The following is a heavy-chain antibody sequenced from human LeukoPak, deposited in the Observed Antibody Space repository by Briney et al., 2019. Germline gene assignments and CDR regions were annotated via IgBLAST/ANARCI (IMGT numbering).Heavy chain of an antibody. CDR2: IYYSGST. D-gene: IGHD6-6*01. CDR3: ARGSPYSSSSNWFDP. V-gene: IGHV4-59*01. CDR1: GGSISNYY. Sequence: SETLSLTCTVSGGSISNYYWSWVRQPPGKGLEWIGYIYYSGSTNYNPSLKSRVTISVDTSKNQFSLKLSSVTAADTAVYYCARGSPYSSSSNWFDPWGQGTLVTVSS. J-gene: IGHJ5*02.